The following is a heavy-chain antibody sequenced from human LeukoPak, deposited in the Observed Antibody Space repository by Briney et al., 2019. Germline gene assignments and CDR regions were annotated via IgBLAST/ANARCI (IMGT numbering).Heavy chain of an antibody. CDR3: AKGEYYYDRSGYYYERHAFDI. J-gene: IGHJ3*02. CDR1: GFTFSSYA. V-gene: IGHV3-23*01. CDR2: ISGSGGST. D-gene: IGHD3-22*01. Sequence: PGGSLRLSCAASGFTFSSYAMSWVRQAPGKGLEWVSAISGSGGSTYYADSVKGRFTISRDNSKNTLYLQMNSLRAEDTAVYYCAKGEYYYDRSGYYYERHAFDIWGQGTMVTVSS.